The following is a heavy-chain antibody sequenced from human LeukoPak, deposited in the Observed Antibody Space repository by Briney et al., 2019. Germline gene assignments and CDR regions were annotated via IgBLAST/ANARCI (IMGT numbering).Heavy chain of an antibody. Sequence: ASVKVSCKASGYTFTGYYMHWARQAPGQGLEWMGWINPNSGGTNYAQKFQGRVTMTRDTSISTAYMELSRLRSDDTAVYYCARAIVVVPAAIGWFDPWGQGTLVTVSS. J-gene: IGHJ5*02. V-gene: IGHV1-2*02. D-gene: IGHD2-2*01. CDR1: GYTFTGYY. CDR2: INPNSGGT. CDR3: ARAIVVVPAAIGWFDP.